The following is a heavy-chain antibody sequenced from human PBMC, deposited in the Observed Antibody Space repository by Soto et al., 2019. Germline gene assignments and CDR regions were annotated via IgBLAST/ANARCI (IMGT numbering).Heavy chain of an antibody. J-gene: IGHJ6*02. D-gene: IGHD3-22*01. CDR1: GYTFSSYS. CDR2: ISSSSSTI. V-gene: IGHV3-48*02. Sequence: GGYLRISCAASGYTFSSYSMNYVRQAPGKGLEWVSYISSSSSTIYYADSVKGRFTISRDNAKNSLYLQMNSLRDEDTAVYYCARVLDRTRYYHYVMDVRGQRSTVSVSS. CDR3: ARVLDRTRYYHYVMDV.